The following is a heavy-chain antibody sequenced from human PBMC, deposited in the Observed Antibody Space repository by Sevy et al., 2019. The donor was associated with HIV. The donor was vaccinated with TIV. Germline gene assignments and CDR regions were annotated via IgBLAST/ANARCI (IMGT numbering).Heavy chain of an antibody. D-gene: IGHD5-18*01. J-gene: IGHJ6*02. CDR2: INSDGSSK. CDR3: ASPVGYSYGYIPRDGMDV. V-gene: IGHV3-74*01. Sequence: GGSLRLSCAASGFTFSSYWMHWVRQAPGKGLVWVSRINSDGSSKSYADSVKGRFTISRDNAKNTLYLHMNSLRAEGTAVYYCASPVGYSYGYIPRDGMDVWGQGTTVTVSS. CDR1: GFTFSSYW.